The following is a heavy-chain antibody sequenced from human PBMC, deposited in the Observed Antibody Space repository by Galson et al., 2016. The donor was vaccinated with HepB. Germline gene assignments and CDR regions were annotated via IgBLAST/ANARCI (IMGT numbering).Heavy chain of an antibody. D-gene: IGHD4-23*01. CDR3: AHRGTYGGSIDFDY. V-gene: IGHV2-5*02. Sequence: PALVKPTQTLTLTCTFSGFSLSTSGVGVGWIRQPPGKALEWLGIIYWDDDKRYSPSLKSRLTITKETSKNQLVLTMTNMDPVDTATYYCAHRGTYGGSIDFDYWGQGTLVTVSA. CDR2: IYWDDDK. CDR1: GFSLSTSGVG. J-gene: IGHJ4*02.